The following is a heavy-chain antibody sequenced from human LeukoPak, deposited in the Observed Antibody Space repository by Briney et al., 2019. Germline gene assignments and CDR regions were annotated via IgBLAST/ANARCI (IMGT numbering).Heavy chain of an antibody. CDR2: IYYSGST. CDR3: ARERDGSGTQRGLDY. J-gene: IGHJ4*02. CDR1: GGSISNYY. D-gene: IGHD3-10*01. Sequence: SETLSLTCTVSGGSISNYYWSWIRQPPGKGLEWIGYIYYSGSTKYNPSLKSRVTISVDTSKNQFSLKLSSVTAADTAVYYCARERDGSGTQRGLDYWGQGTLVTVSS. V-gene: IGHV4-59*12.